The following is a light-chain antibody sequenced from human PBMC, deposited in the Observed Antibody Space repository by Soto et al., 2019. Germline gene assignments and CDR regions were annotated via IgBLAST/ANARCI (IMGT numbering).Light chain of an antibody. J-gene: IGKJ2*01. CDR1: QSVLYSSNNKNY. CDR3: QQYYSTPYT. V-gene: IGKV4-1*01. CDR2: WAS. Sequence: DIVMTQSPDSLAVSLGERATINCKSSQSVLYSSNNKNYLAWYQLKPGQPPKLLIYWASTRESGVPDRFSGRGSGTDFTLTISSLQAEDVAVYYCQQYYSTPYTFGQGTKLEIK.